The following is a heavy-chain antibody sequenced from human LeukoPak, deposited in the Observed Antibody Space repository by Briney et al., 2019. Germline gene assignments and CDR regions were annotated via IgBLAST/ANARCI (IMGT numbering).Heavy chain of an antibody. D-gene: IGHD4-17*01. V-gene: IGHV3-23*01. CDR3: AKDRSSDYPAYYYGMDA. Sequence: GGSLTVSCAASGFIFSNYAMNWVRQAPGKGLEWVSTISHSGGSTYYADSVKGRFTISRDNSKNTLYLQMNSLRAEDTAIYYCAKDRSSDYPAYYYGMDAWGQGTTVTVSS. CDR1: GFIFSNYA. CDR2: ISHSGGST. J-gene: IGHJ6*02.